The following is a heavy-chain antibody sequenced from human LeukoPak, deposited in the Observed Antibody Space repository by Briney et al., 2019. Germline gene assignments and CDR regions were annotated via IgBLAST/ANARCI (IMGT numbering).Heavy chain of an antibody. V-gene: IGHV3-53*01. CDR1: GFTFSDTY. CDR3: ARDRSDGNYYMVV. D-gene: IGHD5-24*01. Sequence: PGGSLRLSCAASGFTFSDTYMSWVRQAPGKGLEWVSVIYGGGSTSYADSVKGRFTISRDNFKNILYLQMNSLRADDTAVYYCARDRSDGNYYMVVWGKGTTVTVSS. J-gene: IGHJ6*03. CDR2: IYGGGST.